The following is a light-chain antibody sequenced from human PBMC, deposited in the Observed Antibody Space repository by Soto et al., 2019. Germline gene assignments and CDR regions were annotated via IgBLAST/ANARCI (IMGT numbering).Light chain of an antibody. V-gene: IGKV3-15*01. CDR1: QSVSSY. CDR3: QQYNNWPIT. CDR2: GAS. Sequence: EIVLTQSPATLSLSPGESATLSCRASQSVSSYLAWYQQKPGQAPRLLIYGASTRATGIPARFSGSGSGTEFTLTISSLQSGDFAVYYCQQYNNWPITFGQGTRLEI. J-gene: IGKJ5*01.